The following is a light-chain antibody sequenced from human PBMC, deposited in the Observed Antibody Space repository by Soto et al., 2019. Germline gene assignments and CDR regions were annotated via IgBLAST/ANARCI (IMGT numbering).Light chain of an antibody. J-gene: IGKJ1*01. CDR1: QSISDT. CDR3: QQYNNWPWT. V-gene: IGKV3-15*01. CDR2: GAS. Sequence: TMMTQSPATLSVSPGVRPTLPCMASQSISDTLAWYQQKPGQAPRLLIHGASTRATGFPARFSGSGSGTDFTLTISSLQSEDFAIYYCQQYNNWPWTFGQGTKVDIK.